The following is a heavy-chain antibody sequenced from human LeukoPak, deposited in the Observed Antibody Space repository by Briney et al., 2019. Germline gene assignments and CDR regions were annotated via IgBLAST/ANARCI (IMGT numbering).Heavy chain of an antibody. D-gene: IGHD6-19*01. J-gene: IGHJ4*02. CDR2: IRSKANSYAT. CDR3: TRGGSTYSSDWYIDY. CDR1: GLTFSGSA. V-gene: IGHV3-73*01. Sequence: PGGSLKLSCAASGLTFSGSAMHWVRQASGKGLEWVGRIRSKANSYATAYATSVKGRFTISRDDSQNTAYLQMSRLETEDTAVYYCTRGGSTYSSDWYIDYWGQGTLVTVSS.